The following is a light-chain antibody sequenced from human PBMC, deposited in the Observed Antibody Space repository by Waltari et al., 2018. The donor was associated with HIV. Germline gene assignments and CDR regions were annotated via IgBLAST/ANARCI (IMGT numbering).Light chain of an antibody. CDR1: QSIGDL. CDR2: RAS. Sequence: DIQMTQSPSTLSASVGDSVTITCRASQSIGDLLAWYQQKPGKAPKLLIYRASSLESGVPSSFSGSGSGTQFTLTISSLQPDDFATYYCQHYNTFRWTFGQGTKVEIK. V-gene: IGKV1-5*03. J-gene: IGKJ1*01. CDR3: QHYNTFRWT.